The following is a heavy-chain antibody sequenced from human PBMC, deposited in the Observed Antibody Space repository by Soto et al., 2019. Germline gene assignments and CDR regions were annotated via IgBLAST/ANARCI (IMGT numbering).Heavy chain of an antibody. CDR3: ARSLYVDYVHWYFDL. J-gene: IGHJ2*01. Sequence: QVTLKESGPVLVNPTETLTLTCTVSGFSLRNTRMGVSWIRQSPGKALEWLAHIFSNDAKSYSPSLKSRLAISRDTSKSQVVLTMTNVAPVDTATYHCARSLYVDYVHWYFDLWGRGTLVTVSS. CDR1: GFSLRNTRMG. CDR2: IFSNDAK. V-gene: IGHV2-26*01. D-gene: IGHD4-17*01.